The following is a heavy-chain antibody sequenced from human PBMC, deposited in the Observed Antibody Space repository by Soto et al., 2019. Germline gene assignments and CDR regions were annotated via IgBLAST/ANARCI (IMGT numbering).Heavy chain of an antibody. CDR3: ATRAIYTVATDY. CDR2: ITSAGTT. J-gene: IGHJ4*02. CDR1: ESAFRSYG. Sequence: GGSLRLSCAASESAFRSYGTSWVRQAPGKGLEWVSCITSAGTTYYADSVKGRFTISRDKSKNTLFLQMNSLRGEDTAIYYCATRAIYTVATDYWGQGTLVTVSS. V-gene: IGHV3-23*01. D-gene: IGHD4-17*01.